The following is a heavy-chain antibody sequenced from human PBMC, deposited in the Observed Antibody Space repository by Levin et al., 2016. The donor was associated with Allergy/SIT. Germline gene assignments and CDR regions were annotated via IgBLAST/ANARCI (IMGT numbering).Heavy chain of an antibody. D-gene: IGHD6-13*01. Sequence: SETLSLTCTVSGGSISNYYWSWIRQRPGKGLEWIGYIYYSGNTYSNPSLKSRLTMSVDTSKNQFSLRLSSVTVADTAVYYCARAAGTGGLYYYGLDVWGQGITVTVSS. CDR1: GGSISNYY. CDR2: IYYSGNT. CDR3: ARAAGTGGLYYYGLDV. V-gene: IGHV4-59*06. J-gene: IGHJ6*02.